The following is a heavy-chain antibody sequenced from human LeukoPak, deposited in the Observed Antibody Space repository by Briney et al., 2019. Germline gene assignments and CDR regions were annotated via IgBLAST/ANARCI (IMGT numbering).Heavy chain of an antibody. J-gene: IGHJ4*02. CDR1: GFTFSGSA. CDR2: IRSKANSYAT. Sequence: QAGGSLRLSCAASGFTFSGSAMHWVRQASGKGLEWVGRIRSKANSYATAYAASVKGRFTISRDDSKNTAYLQMNSLKTEDTAVYYCARWVVMVYATAFDYWGQGTLVTVSS. D-gene: IGHD2-8*01. CDR3: ARWVVMVYATAFDY. V-gene: IGHV3-73*01.